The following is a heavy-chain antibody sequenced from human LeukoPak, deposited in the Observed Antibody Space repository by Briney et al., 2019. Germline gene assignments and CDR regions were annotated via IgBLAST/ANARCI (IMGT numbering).Heavy chain of an antibody. CDR2: IRSKANSYAT. CDR1: GFTFSGSA. J-gene: IGHJ4*02. V-gene: IGHV3-73*01. CDR3: TRRENDFWSGYDNPFFVY. Sequence: AGGSLKLSCAASGFTFSGSAMHWVRQAYGKGLEWVGRIRSKANSYATAYAASVKGRFTISRDDSKNTAYLQMNSLKTEDTAVYYCTRRENDFWSGYDNPFFVYWGQGTLVSVCS. D-gene: IGHD3-3*01.